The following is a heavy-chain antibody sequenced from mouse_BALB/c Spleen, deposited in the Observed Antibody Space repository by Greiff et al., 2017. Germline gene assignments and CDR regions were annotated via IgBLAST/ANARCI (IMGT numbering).Heavy chain of an antibody. J-gene: IGHJ2*01. D-gene: IGHD2-14*01. CDR3: ARQVRRFDY. CDR1: GFTFSSYG. V-gene: IGHV5-6*01. Sequence: EVKVVESGGDLVKPGGSLKLSCAASGFTFSSYGMSWVRQTPDKRLEWVATISSGGSYTYYPDSVKGRFTISRDNAKNTLYLQMSSLKSEDTAMYYCARQVRRFDYWGQGTTLTVSS. CDR2: ISSGGSYT.